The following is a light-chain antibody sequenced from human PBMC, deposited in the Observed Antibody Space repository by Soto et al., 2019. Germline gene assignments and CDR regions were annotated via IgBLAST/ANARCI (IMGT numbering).Light chain of an antibody. V-gene: IGKV3-11*01. CDR2: DAS. CDR1: HSVSSH. Sequence: EVVLTQSPATLSLSPGERAALSCRASHSVSSHLAWYQQKPGQAPTLLIYDASNRAAGIPARFSGSGSGTDFTLTISSLEPEDFAVYYCQQRSNWLTFGGGTKVEIK. CDR3: QQRSNWLT. J-gene: IGKJ4*01.